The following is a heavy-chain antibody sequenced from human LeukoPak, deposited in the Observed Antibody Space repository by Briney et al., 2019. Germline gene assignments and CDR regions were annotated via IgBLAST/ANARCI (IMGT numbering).Heavy chain of an antibody. V-gene: IGHV1-8*01. CDR1: GYTFTSYD. J-gene: IGHJ4*02. CDR2: MNPNSGNT. D-gene: IGHD5-18*01. Sequence: GASVKVSCKASGYTFTSYDINWVRQATGQGLEWMGWMNPNSGNTGYAQKFQGRVTMTRNTSISTAYMELSSLRSEDTAVYYCARRGYSYGFSDYWGQGTLVTASS. CDR3: ARRGYSYGFSDY.